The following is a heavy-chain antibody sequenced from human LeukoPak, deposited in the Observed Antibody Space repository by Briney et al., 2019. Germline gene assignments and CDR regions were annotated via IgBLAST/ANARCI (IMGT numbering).Heavy chain of an antibody. D-gene: IGHD5-18*01. Sequence: SVKVSCKASGLTFTSSAMQWVRQARGQRLEWIGWIVVGSGNTNYAQKFQERVTITRDMSTSTAYMELSSLRSDDTAVYYCARGKAMTRFNDYWGQGTLVTVSS. V-gene: IGHV1-58*02. CDR1: GLTFTSSA. CDR3: ARGKAMTRFNDY. CDR2: IVVGSGNT. J-gene: IGHJ4*02.